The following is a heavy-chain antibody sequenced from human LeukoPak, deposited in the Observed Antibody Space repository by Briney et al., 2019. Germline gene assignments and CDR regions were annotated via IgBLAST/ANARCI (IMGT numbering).Heavy chain of an antibody. CDR3: AKFVARDAFDI. CDR1: GFTFSSSA. CDR2: ISYDGSNK. D-gene: IGHD2-21*01. J-gene: IGHJ3*02. Sequence: GGSLRLSCAASGFTFSSSAMSWVRQAPGKGLEWVAVISYDGSNKYYADSVKGRFTISRDNSKNTLYLQMNSLRAEDTAVYYCAKFVARDAFDIWGQGTMVTVSS. V-gene: IGHV3-30*18.